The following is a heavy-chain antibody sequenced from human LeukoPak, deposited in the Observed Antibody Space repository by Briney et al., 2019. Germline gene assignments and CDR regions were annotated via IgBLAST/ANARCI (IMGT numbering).Heavy chain of an antibody. Sequence: PGGSLRLSCAASGFTFSSYSMHWVRQAPGKGLEWVAVISYDGGTEYYADSVKGRFAISRDNSKNTLYVQMNSLRVEDTAVYYCARTYYGSGSHPVRYFDYWGQGTLVTVSS. D-gene: IGHD3-10*01. CDR3: ARTYYGSGSHPVRYFDY. CDR1: GFTFSSYS. CDR2: ISYDGGTE. J-gene: IGHJ4*02. V-gene: IGHV3-30*09.